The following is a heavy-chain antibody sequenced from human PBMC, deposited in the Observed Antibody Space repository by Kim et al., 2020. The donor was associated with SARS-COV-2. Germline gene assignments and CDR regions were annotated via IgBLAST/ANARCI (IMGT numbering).Heavy chain of an antibody. V-gene: IGHV3-30*01. D-gene: IGHD3-22*01. CDR3: ARDLDSSGYFDY. Sequence: YDDSVNGRFTSSRDNSKNTLYLQMNSLRAEDTAVYYCARDLDSSGYFDYWGQGTLVTVSS. J-gene: IGHJ4*02.